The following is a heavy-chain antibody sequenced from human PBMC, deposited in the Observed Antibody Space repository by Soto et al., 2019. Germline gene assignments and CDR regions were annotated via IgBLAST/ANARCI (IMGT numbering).Heavy chain of an antibody. J-gene: IGHJ4*02. V-gene: IGHV4-59*01. CDR2: IHYSGTT. D-gene: IGHD6-13*01. CDR1: GGSISSYF. Sequence: SETLSLTCTVSGGSISSYFWTWIRQPPGKGLEWIGYIHYSGTTSFFPSYNPSLRSRVTISEDTSKNQFSLKLLSVTTADTAVYFCAAGEASSRNLAPYYLDFWGQGTLVTVSS. CDR3: AAGEASSRNLAPYYLDF.